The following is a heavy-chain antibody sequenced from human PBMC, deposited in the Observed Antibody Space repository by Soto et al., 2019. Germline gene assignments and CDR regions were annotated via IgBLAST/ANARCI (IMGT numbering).Heavy chain of an antibody. CDR2: ISYDGSNK. V-gene: IGHV3-30*18. Sequence: GGSLRLSCAASGFTFSSYGMHWVRQAPGKGLEWVAVISYDGSNKYYADAVTGRLTISRDNSKNKRYLQMNRLRAEDTAVYYGANYRKGWVGSSSSYYYYGMDVWGQGTTVTVSS. J-gene: IGHJ6*02. D-gene: IGHD6-6*01. CDR3: ANYRKGWVGSSSSYYYYGMDV. CDR1: GFTFSSYG.